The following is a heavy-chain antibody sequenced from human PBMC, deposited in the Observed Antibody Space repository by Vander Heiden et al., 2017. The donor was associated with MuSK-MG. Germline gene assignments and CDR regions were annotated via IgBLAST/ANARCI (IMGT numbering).Heavy chain of an antibody. J-gene: IGHJ4*02. D-gene: IGHD3-10*01. Sequence: EVQLVQSGPEGKKPGTTVEISCKVSGNKFKDHVVHGVRQAPGKGLEWMGLVDPEEGETLVAEKFQARVTITAETSTDTASMELSNRRSEDTAVYDWATGFYRWLEYWGQGTLVTVSS. CDR1: GNKFKDHV. CDR2: VDPEEGET. V-gene: IGHV1-69-2*01. CDR3: ATGFYRWLEY.